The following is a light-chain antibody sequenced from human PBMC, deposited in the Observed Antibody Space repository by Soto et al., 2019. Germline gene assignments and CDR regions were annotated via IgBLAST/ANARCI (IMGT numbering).Light chain of an antibody. V-gene: IGLV1-44*01. CDR2: SNN. J-gene: IGLJ1*01. CDR1: RSNIGNNP. Sequence: QSALTQPPSASGTPGQRVTISCSGSRSNIGNNPVNWYQQLPGAAPKLLIHSNNQRPSGVPDRFSGSKSGTSASLAISGLQSEVEADYYCTARDDSLNGYVLGTGTKVTVL. CDR3: TARDDSLNGYV.